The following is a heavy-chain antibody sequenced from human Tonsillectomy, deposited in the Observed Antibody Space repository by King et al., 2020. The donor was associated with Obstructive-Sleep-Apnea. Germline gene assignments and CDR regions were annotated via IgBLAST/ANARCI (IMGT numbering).Heavy chain of an antibody. V-gene: IGHV3-49*03. CDR2: IRRKAYGGAA. CDR1: GFTFADYT. D-gene: IGHD1-26*01. CDR3: TRTVGVPDFDY. J-gene: IGHJ4*02. Sequence: VQLVESGGLLVQPGRSLRLSCSTSGFTFADYTMTWFRQAPGKGLEWVSFIRRKAYGGAAEYAASVQGRFTMSRDDSRGIAYLQMNSLKPEDTAVYYCTRTVGVPDFDYWGPGTLVTVSS.